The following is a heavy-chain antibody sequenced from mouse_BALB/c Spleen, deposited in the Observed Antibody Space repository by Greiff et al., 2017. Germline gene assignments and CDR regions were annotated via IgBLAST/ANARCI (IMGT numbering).Heavy chain of an antibody. D-gene: IGHD1-1*01. Sequence: VQLQQSGAELVRPGTSVKVSCKASGYAFTNYLIEWVKQRPGQGLEWIGVINPGSGGTNYNEKFKGKATLTADKSSSTAYMQLSSLTSDDSAVLFYARSDTTVSMDYWGQGTSVTVSS. CDR1: GYAFTNYL. V-gene: IGHV1-54*01. CDR2: INPGSGGT. J-gene: IGHJ4*01. CDR3: ARSDTTVSMDY.